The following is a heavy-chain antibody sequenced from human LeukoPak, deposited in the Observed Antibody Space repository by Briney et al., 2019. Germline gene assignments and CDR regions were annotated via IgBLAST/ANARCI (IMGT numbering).Heavy chain of an antibody. CDR3: ARHGGPSDSSGYLYYLDY. CDR2: IHYSGST. J-gene: IGHJ4*02. V-gene: IGHV4-59*08. CDR1: GGSISGYY. Sequence: SETLSLTRTVSGGSISGYYWSWIRQPPGKGLEWIGYIHYSGSTNYNPSLKSRVTISADTSKNQFSLKLNSVTAADTAVYYCARHGGPSDSSGYLYYLDYWGQGTLVTVSS. D-gene: IGHD3-22*01.